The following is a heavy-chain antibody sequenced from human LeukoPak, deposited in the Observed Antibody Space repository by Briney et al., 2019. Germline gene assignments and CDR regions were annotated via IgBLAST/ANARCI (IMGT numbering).Heavy chain of an antibody. Sequence: GGSLRLSCAASGFTFSSSAMSWVRQAPGKGLEWVSAISNNGGYTYYADSVQGRFTISRDNPKSTLCLQMNSLRVEDTAVYYCAKQLGYCSDGSCYFPYWGQGTLVTVSS. V-gene: IGHV3-23*01. D-gene: IGHD2-15*01. J-gene: IGHJ4*02. CDR1: GFTFSSSA. CDR2: ISNNGGYT. CDR3: AKQLGYCSDGSCYFPY.